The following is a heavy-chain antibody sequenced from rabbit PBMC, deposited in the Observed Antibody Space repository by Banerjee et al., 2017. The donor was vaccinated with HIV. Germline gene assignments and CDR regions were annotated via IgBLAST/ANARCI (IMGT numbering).Heavy chain of an antibody. CDR2: IYAGSSGST. V-gene: IGHV1S45*01. CDR1: GFSFSSSYW. Sequence: QEQLEESGGDLVKPEGSLTLTCTASGFSFSSSYWICWVRQAPGKGLEWIACIYAGSSGSTYYASWAKGRFTISKTSSTTVTLQMTSLTAADTATYFCARDDASNSVPFNLWGQGTLVTVS. J-gene: IGHJ4*01. CDR3: ARDDASNSVPFNL. D-gene: IGHD1-1*01.